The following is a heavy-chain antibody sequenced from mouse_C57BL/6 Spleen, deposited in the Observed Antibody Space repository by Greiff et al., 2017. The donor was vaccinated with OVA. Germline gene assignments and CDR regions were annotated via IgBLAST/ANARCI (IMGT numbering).Heavy chain of an antibody. CDR3: ARVGSRITTVGYFDV. D-gene: IGHD1-1*01. J-gene: IGHJ1*03. V-gene: IGHV1-9*01. Sequence: QVQLQQSGAELMKPGASVKLSCKATGYTFTGYWIEWVKQRPGHGLEWIGAILPGSGSTNYNEKFTGKATFTADTSSNTAYMQLSSLTTEDSAIYYCARVGSRITTVGYFDVWGTGTTVTVSS. CDR2: ILPGSGST. CDR1: GYTFTGYW.